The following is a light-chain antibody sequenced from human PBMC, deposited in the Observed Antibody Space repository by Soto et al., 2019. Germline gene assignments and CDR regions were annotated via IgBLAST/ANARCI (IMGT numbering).Light chain of an antibody. CDR3: QQYNNWPQT. Sequence: EIVMTQSPATLSVSPGERATLSCRASQSVSSNLAWYQQKPGQAPRLLIYGASTRATGITARFSGSGSWTEFTLTISSLQSEDFAVYYCQQYNNWPQTCGQGTKVEIK. V-gene: IGKV3-15*01. J-gene: IGKJ1*01. CDR1: QSVSSN. CDR2: GAS.